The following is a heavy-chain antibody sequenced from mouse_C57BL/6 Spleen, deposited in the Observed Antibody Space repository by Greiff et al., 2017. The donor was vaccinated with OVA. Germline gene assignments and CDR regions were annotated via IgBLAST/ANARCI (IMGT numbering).Heavy chain of an antibody. CDR1: GFTIKDYY. Sequence: VQLQQSGAELVKPGASVKLSCTASGFTIKDYYMHWVKQRTEQGLEWIGRIDPEGGETKYAPKFQGKATITADTSSNPAYLQLSSLTSENTAVYYCASYYYGSSYFDYWGQGTTLTVSS. J-gene: IGHJ2*01. CDR3: ASYYYGSSYFDY. CDR2: IDPEGGET. V-gene: IGHV14-2*01. D-gene: IGHD1-1*01.